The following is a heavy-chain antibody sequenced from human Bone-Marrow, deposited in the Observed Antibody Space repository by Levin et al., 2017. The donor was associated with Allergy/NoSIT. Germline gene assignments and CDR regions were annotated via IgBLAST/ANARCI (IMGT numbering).Heavy chain of an antibody. CDR3: ASRVNFGDYVSYLDS. J-gene: IGHJ4*02. D-gene: IGHD4-17*01. CDR2: IYSSGNT. CDR1: GFTVNSHY. V-gene: IGHV3-53*01. Sequence: GESLKISCAASGFTVNSHYMSWVRQAPGKGLEWVSLIYSSGNTYYADSVKGRFTITRDNSKNTLYLQMNSLRAEDTAVYYCASRVNFGDYVSYLDSWGQGTLVSVSS.